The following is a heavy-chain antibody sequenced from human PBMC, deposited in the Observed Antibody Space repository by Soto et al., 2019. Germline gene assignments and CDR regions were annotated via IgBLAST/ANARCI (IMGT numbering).Heavy chain of an antibody. CDR2: INAGNGNT. Sequence: ASVKVSCKASGYTFTSYAMHWVRQAPGQRLEWMGWINAGNGNTKYSQKFQGRVTITRDTSASTAYMELSSLRSEDTAVYYCALSGHSYGYGRFDYWGQGTLVTVSS. D-gene: IGHD5-18*01. J-gene: IGHJ4*02. V-gene: IGHV1-3*01. CDR3: ALSGHSYGYGRFDY. CDR1: GYTFTSYA.